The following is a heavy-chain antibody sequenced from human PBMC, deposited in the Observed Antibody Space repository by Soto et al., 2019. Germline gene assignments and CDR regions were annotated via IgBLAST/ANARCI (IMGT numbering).Heavy chain of an antibody. CDR2: IYHSGST. J-gene: IGHJ6*02. CDR1: GGSISSGGYS. V-gene: IGHV4-30-2*01. D-gene: IGHD2-8*01. CDR3: ARGPGYCTNGVCPGRFNYSYGMDV. Sequence: SGTLYLTCAVSGGSISSGGYSWSLIRQPQGKGLEWIGYIYHSGSTYYNPSLKSRVTISVDRSKNQFSLKLSSVTAADTAVYYCARGPGYCTNGVCPGRFNYSYGMDVWGQGIMGTVSS.